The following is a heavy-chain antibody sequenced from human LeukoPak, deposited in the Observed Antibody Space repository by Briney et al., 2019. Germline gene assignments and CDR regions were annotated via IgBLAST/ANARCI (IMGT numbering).Heavy chain of an antibody. Sequence: GGSLRLSCTTSGFAFSNYAMNWVRQAPGKGPEWVSGISGFNTYYADSVKGRFTIFRDNSKNVLYLQMDSLRAEDTAVYYCAKVSLIPPAAPPDDYWGQGTLVTVSS. CDR3: AKVSLIPPAAPPDDY. CDR2: ISGFNT. J-gene: IGHJ4*02. V-gene: IGHV3-23*01. D-gene: IGHD6-13*01. CDR1: GFAFSNYA.